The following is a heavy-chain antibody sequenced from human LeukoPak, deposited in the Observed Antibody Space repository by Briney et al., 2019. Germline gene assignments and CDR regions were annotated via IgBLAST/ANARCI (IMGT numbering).Heavy chain of an antibody. D-gene: IGHD6-13*01. V-gene: IGHV3-30*02. Sequence: GGSLRLSCAASGFTFSSYGMHWVRQAPGKGLEWVAVIWYGGSNKYYADSVKGRFTISRDNSKNTLYLQMNSLRAEDTAVYYCAKGPYSSSWYFDYWGQGTLVTVSS. CDR3: AKGPYSSSWYFDY. CDR2: IWYGGSNK. CDR1: GFTFSSYG. J-gene: IGHJ4*02.